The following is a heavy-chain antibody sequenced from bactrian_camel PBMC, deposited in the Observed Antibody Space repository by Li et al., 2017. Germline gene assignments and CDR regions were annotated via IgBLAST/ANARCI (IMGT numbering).Heavy chain of an antibody. J-gene: IGHJ4*01. CDR2: IDDDGST. D-gene: IGHD7*01. CDR1: GSNTYC. Sequence: HVQLVESGGGSVQPGGSLKLSCVVSGSNTYCMAWSRQAPGKECEGVAAIDDDGSTTYADSVKGRFTISTDNGKNKLYLEMATLESEDTAMYYCAASVAPCTELGGMIQGTYTYWGQGTQVTVS. CDR3: AASVAPCTELGGMIQGTYTY. V-gene: IGHV3S53*01.